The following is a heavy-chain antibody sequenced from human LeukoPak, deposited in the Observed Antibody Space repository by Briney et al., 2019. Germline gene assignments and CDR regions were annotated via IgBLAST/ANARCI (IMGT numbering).Heavy chain of an antibody. CDR3: ARRWGSGAFDP. CDR1: GYIFTSYW. Sequence: GESLKIFCKGSGYIFTSYWIGWVRQMPGKGVEGMGIIYLGDSDTRYSPSFQGQVTISADKSISTAYLQWSSLKASDTAMYYCARRWGSGAFDPWGQGTLVTVSS. D-gene: IGHD3-10*01. V-gene: IGHV5-51*01. J-gene: IGHJ5*02. CDR2: IYLGDSDT.